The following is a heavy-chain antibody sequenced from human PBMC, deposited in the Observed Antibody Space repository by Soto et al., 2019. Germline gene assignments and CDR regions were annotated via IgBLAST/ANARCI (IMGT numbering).Heavy chain of an antibody. D-gene: IGHD3-10*01. Sequence: SETLSLTCTVSGGCISSYYWSWIRQPPGKGLEWIGYIYYSGSTNYNPSLKSRVTISVDTSKNQFSLKLSSVTAADTAVYYCARAKNYYGSWSYYTRYYYYYGMDVWGQGTTVTVSS. J-gene: IGHJ6*02. V-gene: IGHV4-59*01. CDR3: ARAKNYYGSWSYYTRYYYYYGMDV. CDR1: GGCISSYY. CDR2: IYYSGST.